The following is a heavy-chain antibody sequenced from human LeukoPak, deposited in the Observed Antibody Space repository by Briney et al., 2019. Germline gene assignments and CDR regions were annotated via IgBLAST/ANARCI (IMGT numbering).Heavy chain of an antibody. J-gene: IGHJ4*02. D-gene: IGHD3-16*01. CDR3: AKVSGGARKLGPFDY. CDR1: GFKFSDHY. Sequence: PGGSQRLSCAASGFKFSDHYIDWVRQAPGKGLEWVGRSRNKASSYTTEYAASVEGRFTISRDVSESSLYLQMNSLRTEDTAVYYCAKVSGGARKLGPFDYWGQGTLVTVSS. V-gene: IGHV3-72*01. CDR2: SRNKASSYTT.